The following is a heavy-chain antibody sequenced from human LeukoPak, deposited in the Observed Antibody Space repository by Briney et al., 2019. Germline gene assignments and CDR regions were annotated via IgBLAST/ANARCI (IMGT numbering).Heavy chain of an antibody. CDR3: VRDSDVHCSGGSCTNFDY. Sequence: GGSLRLSCAASGFTFSSYEMNWVREAPGRGLEWVSSISTSSIYIYYADSVKGRFNISRDNAKKSLYLQMNSLRAEDTAIYYCVRDSDVHCSGGSCTNFDYWGQGTLVTVSS. CDR2: ISTSSIYI. J-gene: IGHJ4*02. V-gene: IGHV3-21*01. CDR1: GFTFSSYE. D-gene: IGHD2-15*01.